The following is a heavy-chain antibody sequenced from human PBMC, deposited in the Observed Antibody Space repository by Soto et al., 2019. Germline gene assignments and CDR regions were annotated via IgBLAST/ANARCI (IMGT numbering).Heavy chain of an antibody. D-gene: IGHD6-19*01. V-gene: IGHV4-31*03. CDR1: GGSISSGGYY. CDR3: ARTRAVWFDP. Sequence: SETLSLTCTVSGGSISSGGYYWSWIRQHPGKGLEWIGYIYYSGSTYYKPSLKSRVTISVDTSKNQFSLKLSSVTAADTAVYYCARTRAVWFDPWGQGTLVTVSS. J-gene: IGHJ5*02. CDR2: IYYSGST.